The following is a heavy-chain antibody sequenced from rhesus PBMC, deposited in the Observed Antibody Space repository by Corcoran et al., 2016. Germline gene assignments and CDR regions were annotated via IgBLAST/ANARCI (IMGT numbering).Heavy chain of an antibody. J-gene: IGHJ4*01. CDR3: ARDKTGVIIKGYYFDY. V-gene: IGHV4-127*01. CDR2: MGGSRVST. Sequence: QVQLQESGPGLVKPSETLSLTCAVSGYSISSGYGWSWNRQPPGKGVGWIGYMGGSRVSTKANPSLKSRVTSSKDTSKNQFSLKLSSVTAADTAVYYCARDKTGVIIKGYYFDYWGQGVLVTVSS. D-gene: IGHD3-22*01. CDR1: GYSISSGYG.